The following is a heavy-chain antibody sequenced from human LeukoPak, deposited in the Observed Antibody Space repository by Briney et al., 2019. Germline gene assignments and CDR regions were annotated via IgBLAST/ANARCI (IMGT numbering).Heavy chain of an antibody. CDR2: IYYTGST. CDR1: GGSISRSGYS. D-gene: IGHD3-22*01. J-gene: IGHJ5*02. Sequence: SETLSLTCAVSGGSISRSGYSWSWLRQPPGKGLEWLGYIYYTGSTYYNPSLKSRLTISLDTSRNQFSLKLSSVTAADTAVYYCARGGDSSGYEGRFDPWGQGTLVTVSS. V-gene: IGHV4-30-4*07. CDR3: ARGGDSSGYEGRFDP.